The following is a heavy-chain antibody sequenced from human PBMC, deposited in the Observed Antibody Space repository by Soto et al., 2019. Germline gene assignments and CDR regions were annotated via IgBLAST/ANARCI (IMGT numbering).Heavy chain of an antibody. D-gene: IGHD5-12*01. V-gene: IGHV6-1*01. CDR1: GDSVSSNSAA. CDR3: ARWGSLYSGYEYAFDI. Sequence: SQTLSLTCVISGDSVSSNSAAWNWIRQSPSRGLEWLGRTYYRSKWYNDYAVSVKSRITINPDTSKNQFSLQLNSVTPEDTAVYYCARWGSLYSGYEYAFDIWGQGTMVTVSS. CDR2: TYYRSKWYN. J-gene: IGHJ3*02.